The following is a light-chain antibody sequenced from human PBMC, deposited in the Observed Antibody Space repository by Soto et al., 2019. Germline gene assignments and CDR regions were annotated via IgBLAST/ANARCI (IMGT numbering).Light chain of an antibody. CDR2: TDS. CDR1: ALPKQY. V-gene: IGLV3-25*03. J-gene: IGLJ1*01. CDR3: QSADSSGTIGV. Sequence: SYELTQPPSVSVSPGQTARSTCSGDALPKQYAYWYQQKPGQAPVLVIYTDSERPSGIPERFSGSSAGTTVTLTISGVQAEDEADYYCQSADSSGTIGVFGPGTKLTVL.